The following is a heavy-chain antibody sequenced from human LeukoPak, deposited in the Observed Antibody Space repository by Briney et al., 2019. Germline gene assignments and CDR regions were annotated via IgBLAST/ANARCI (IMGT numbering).Heavy chain of an antibody. CDR1: GFTFSNAW. Sequence: PGGSLRLSCAASGFTFSNAWMSWVRQAPGKGLEWVGRIKSKTDGGTTDYAAPVKGRFTISRDDSKNTLYLQMNSLRAEDTAVYYCATVVGATTFVFQDYWGQGTLVTVSS. V-gene: IGHV3-15*01. CDR2: IKSKTDGGTT. J-gene: IGHJ4*02. D-gene: IGHD1-26*01. CDR3: ATVVGATTFVFQDY.